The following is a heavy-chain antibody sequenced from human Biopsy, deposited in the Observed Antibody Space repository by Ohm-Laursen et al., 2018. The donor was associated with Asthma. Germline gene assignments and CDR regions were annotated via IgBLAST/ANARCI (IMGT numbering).Heavy chain of an antibody. CDR2: IGVYIGNT. D-gene: IGHD4-23*01. V-gene: IGHV1-18*01. CDR3: ARTVDYSHYYGIDV. J-gene: IGHJ6*02. CDR1: GYTFNSAG. Sequence: GPSDTLSCKISGYTFNSAGITWVRQAPGHGREWTGWIGVYIGNTKVAQKLQDRVTMITDTSTSTAYMELRSLRSDDTAVYFCARTVDYSHYYGIDVWGQGTTVTVS.